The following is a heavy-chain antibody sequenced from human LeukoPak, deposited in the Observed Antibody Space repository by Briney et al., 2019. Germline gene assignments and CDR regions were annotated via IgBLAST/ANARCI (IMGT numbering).Heavy chain of an antibody. CDR3: ARDGRGHWDTRIWYLGNWFDP. Sequence: GASVKVSCKASGYTFTTYGISWVRQAPGQGPEWMGWISTYSGNTHYAQELQGRVTMTTDTSTSTAYMDLRSLRSDDTAVYYCARDGRGHWDTRIWYLGNWFDPWGQGTLGTVSS. J-gene: IGHJ5*02. V-gene: IGHV1-18*01. CDR1: GYTFTTYG. D-gene: IGHD6-13*01. CDR2: ISTYSGNT.